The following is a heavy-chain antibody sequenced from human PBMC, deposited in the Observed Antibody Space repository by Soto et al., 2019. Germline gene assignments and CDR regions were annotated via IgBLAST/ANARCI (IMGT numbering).Heavy chain of an antibody. CDR2: ITGRGDST. CDR3: AKDLYVQPPSGWFDP. CDR1: GFPFSDHA. V-gene: IGHV3-23*01. J-gene: IGHJ5*02. Sequence: GGSLRLSCAASGFPFSDHAMHWVRQTPGKGLEWVSAITGRGDSTYYADSVKGRFTISRDNSKSTLYLQMMSLRAEDTTVYYCAKDLYVQPPSGWFDPWGQGTVVTVSS. D-gene: IGHD1-26*01.